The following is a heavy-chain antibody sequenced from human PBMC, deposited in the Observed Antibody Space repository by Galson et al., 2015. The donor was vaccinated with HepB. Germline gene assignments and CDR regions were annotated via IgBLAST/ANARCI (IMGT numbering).Heavy chain of an antibody. CDR1: GGTFSSYA. V-gene: IGHV1-69*10. J-gene: IGHJ4*02. D-gene: IGHD5-12*01. CDR2: IIPILGIA. Sequence: SVKVSCKASGGTFSSYAISWVRQAPGQGLEWMGGIIPILGIANYAQKFQGRVTMTRDTSISTAYMELSRLRSDDTAVYYCARAAVDPPFFDYWGQGTLVTVSS. CDR3: ARAAVDPPFFDY.